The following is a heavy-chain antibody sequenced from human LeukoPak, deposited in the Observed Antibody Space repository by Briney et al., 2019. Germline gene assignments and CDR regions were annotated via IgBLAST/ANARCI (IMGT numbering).Heavy chain of an antibody. CDR2: TDWNSGRI. V-gene: IGHV3-9*01. Sequence: PGGSLRLSCVGSGFTIHDHAMHWVRQAPGRGLEWVSGTDWNSGRIGYADSVKGRFTISRDNAKNSLYLQMNSLRAEDTALYYCAKDKSGGLLYSEYNWFDPWGQGTLVTVSS. D-gene: IGHD1-26*01. CDR1: GFTIHDHA. CDR3: AKDKSGGLLYSEYNWFDP. J-gene: IGHJ5*02.